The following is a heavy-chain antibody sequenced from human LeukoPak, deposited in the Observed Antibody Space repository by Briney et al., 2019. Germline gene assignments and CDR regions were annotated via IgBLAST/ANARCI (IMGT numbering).Heavy chain of an antibody. CDR2: IYHSGST. CDR1: GYSISSGYY. Sequence: SETLSLTCTVSGYSISSGYYWGWIRQPPGKGLEWIGSIYHSGSTYYNPSRKSRVTISVDTSKNQFSLKLSSVTPADTAVYYCARDSGDYGSNDYWGQGTLVTVSS. D-gene: IGHD4-17*01. CDR3: ARDSGDYGSNDY. J-gene: IGHJ4*02. V-gene: IGHV4-38-2*02.